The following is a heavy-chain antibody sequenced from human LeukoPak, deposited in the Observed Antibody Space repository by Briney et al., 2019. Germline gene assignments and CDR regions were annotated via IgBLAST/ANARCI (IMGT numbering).Heavy chain of an antibody. Sequence: SETLSLTCTVSGGSISTYYWSWIRQPPGKGLQWIGYMYNSGSTNYNPSLKSRVTISVDTSKNQFSLKLSSVTAADTAVYYCARDLDYGSGSYYDWGQGTLVTVSS. CDR2: MYNSGST. J-gene: IGHJ4*02. CDR1: GGSISTYY. V-gene: IGHV4-59*01. CDR3: ARDLDYGSGSYYD. D-gene: IGHD3-10*01.